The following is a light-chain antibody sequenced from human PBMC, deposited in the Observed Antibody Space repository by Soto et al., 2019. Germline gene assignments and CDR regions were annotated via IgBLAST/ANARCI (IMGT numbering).Light chain of an antibody. Sequence: EIVLTQSPDTLSLSPGERATFSCRASQSVRSNYLAWYQQKPGQAPRFLIYDASSRATGIPDRFSASGSGTDFTLTISRLEPEDFAVYYCQQYGSSPLTFGGGTKVEIK. CDR2: DAS. V-gene: IGKV3-20*01. J-gene: IGKJ4*01. CDR1: QSVRSNY. CDR3: QQYGSSPLT.